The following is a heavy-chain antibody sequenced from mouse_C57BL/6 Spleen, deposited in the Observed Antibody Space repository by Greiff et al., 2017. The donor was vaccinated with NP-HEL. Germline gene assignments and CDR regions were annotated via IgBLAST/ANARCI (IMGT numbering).Heavy chain of an antibody. Sequence: QVQLKQPGAELVKPGASVKLSCKASGYTFTSYWMHWVKQRPGQGLEWIGMIHPNSGSTNYNEKFKSKATLTVDKSSSTAYMQLSSLTSEDSAVYYCASEGITTPYYFDYWGQGTTLTVSS. CDR2: IHPNSGST. V-gene: IGHV1-64*01. CDR1: GYTFTSYW. CDR3: ASEGITTPYYFDY. D-gene: IGHD1-1*01. J-gene: IGHJ2*01.